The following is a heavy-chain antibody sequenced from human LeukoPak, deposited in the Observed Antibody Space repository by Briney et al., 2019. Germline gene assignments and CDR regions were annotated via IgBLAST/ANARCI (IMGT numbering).Heavy chain of an antibody. V-gene: IGHV3-23*01. CDR2: ISGSGGST. D-gene: IGHD5-18*01. CDR1: GFTFSSYA. CDR3: AKDLDTAMVTALQDY. Sequence: QAGGSLRLSCAASGFTFSSYAMSWVRQAPGKGLEWVSAISGSGGSTYYADSVKGRFTISRDNSKNTLYLQMSSLRAEDTAVYYCAKDLDTAMVTALQDYWGQGTLVTVSS. J-gene: IGHJ4*02.